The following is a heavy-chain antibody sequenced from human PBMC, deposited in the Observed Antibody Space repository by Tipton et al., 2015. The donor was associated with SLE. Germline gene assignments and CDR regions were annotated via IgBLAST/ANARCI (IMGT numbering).Heavy chain of an antibody. CDR3: ARVMIAVAGEGAFDI. CDR2: ISGSGGSI. CDR1: GFTFSSYA. V-gene: IGHV3-23*01. J-gene: IGHJ3*02. D-gene: IGHD6-19*01. Sequence: GSLRLSCAASGFTFSSYAMSWVRQAPGKGLEWVSAISGSGGSIYYADSVKGRFTISRDNAKNSLYLQMNSLRAEDTAVYYCARVMIAVAGEGAFDIWGQGTMVTVSS.